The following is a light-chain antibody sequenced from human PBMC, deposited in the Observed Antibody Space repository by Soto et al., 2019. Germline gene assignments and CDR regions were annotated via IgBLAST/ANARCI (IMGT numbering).Light chain of an antibody. CDR3: QQYGSSPRGT. CDR1: QSVSSSY. J-gene: IGKJ1*01. V-gene: IGKV3-20*01. CDR2: GAS. Sequence: EIVLTQSPGTLSLSPGERATLSCRASQSVSSSYLAWYQQKPGQAPRLVIYGASSRATGIPDRISGSGSGTDFTLTISRLEPVDFAVYYCQQYGSSPRGTFGQGTKVEIK.